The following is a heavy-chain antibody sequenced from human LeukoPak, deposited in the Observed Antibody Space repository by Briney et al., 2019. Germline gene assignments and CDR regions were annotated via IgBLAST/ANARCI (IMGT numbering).Heavy chain of an antibody. D-gene: IGHD3-16*02. J-gene: IGHJ4*02. V-gene: IGHV4-34*01. CDR3: ARRGRDGNYDYVWGSYRPYYFDY. CDR1: GGSFSGYY. CDR2: INHSGST. Sequence: SETLSLTCAVYGGSFSGYYWSWIRQPPGKGLEWIGEINHSGSTNYNPSLKSRVTISVDTSKNQFSLKLSSVTAADTAVYYCARRGRDGNYDYVWGSYRPYYFDYWGQGTLVTVSS.